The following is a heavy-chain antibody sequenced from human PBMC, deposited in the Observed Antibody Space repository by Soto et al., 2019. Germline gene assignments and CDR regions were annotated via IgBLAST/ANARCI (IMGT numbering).Heavy chain of an antibody. Sequence: EVQLVASGGVLVKPGESLRLSCAGSGLSFSDVKMTWLRQLPGKGLEWVGRIQTKTGGGTADYPAAVRGRFTISRDDSKNTLYLQLNSLKTEDTAVYYCATDYGWAFQIWGQGTTVTVSS. CDR2: IQTKTGGGTA. CDR1: GLSFSDVK. D-gene: IGHD4-17*01. J-gene: IGHJ3*02. CDR3: ATDYGWAFQI. V-gene: IGHV3-15*01.